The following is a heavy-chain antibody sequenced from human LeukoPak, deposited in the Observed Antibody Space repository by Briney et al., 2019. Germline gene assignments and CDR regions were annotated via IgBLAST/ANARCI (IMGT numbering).Heavy chain of an antibody. CDR3: ATTVAKKAFDI. V-gene: IGHV1-18*01. CDR1: GYTFTSYV. D-gene: IGHD4-17*01. Sequence: VASVKDSRMPSGYTFTSYVISWVRQAPGQGREWMGRISAYKGNTNYTQKLHGTVTMTTDTSTSTTYMELGSLRSDDTAVYYCATTVAKKAFDIWGQGTMVTVSS. J-gene: IGHJ3*02. CDR2: ISAYKGNT.